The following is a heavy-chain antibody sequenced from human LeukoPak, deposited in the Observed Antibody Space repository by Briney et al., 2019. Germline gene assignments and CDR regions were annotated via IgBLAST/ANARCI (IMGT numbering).Heavy chain of an antibody. J-gene: IGHJ5*02. CDR1: GFTFSGYA. V-gene: IGHV3-48*01. CDR3: RREGGSGSYSDA. CDR2: IRSSGEMT. D-gene: IGHD3-10*01. Sequence: PGGSLRLSCAASGFTFSGYAMNWVRQAPGKGLEWLSYIRSSGEMTYYADSVKGRFTISRDDAKKSLYTQMNSLPGKGTAVYYCRREGGSGSYSDAWGQGTLVTV.